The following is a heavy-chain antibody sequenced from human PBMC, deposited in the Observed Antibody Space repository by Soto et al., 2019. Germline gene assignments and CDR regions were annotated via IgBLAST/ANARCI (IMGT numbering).Heavy chain of an antibody. CDR1: HGSITSGDYF. Sequence: SETLSLTCTVSHGSITSGDYFWAWIRQPPGKGLDFIGSVHSSGGTYYSPSLKSRASISIDKSKNQFSLKLTSVSAGDTAVYFCASVVVGATRQTGSDHWGQGTLVTVSS. CDR3: ASVVVGATRQTGSDH. CDR2: VHSSGGT. V-gene: IGHV4-39*01. J-gene: IGHJ4*02. D-gene: IGHD2-15*01.